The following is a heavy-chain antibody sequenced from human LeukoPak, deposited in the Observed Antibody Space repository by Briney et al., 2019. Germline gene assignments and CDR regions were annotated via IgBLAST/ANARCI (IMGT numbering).Heavy chain of an antibody. CDR1: GFTFSSYS. CDR3: ARRMGSYYYDSSGYRGDAFDI. CDR2: ISSSSSTI. V-gene: IGHV3-48*01. D-gene: IGHD3-22*01. J-gene: IGHJ3*02. Sequence: PGGSLRLSCAASGFTFSSYSMNWVRQAPGKGLEWVSYISSSSSTIYYADSVKGRFTISRDNAKNSLYLQMNSLRAEDTAVYYCARRMGSYYYDSSGYRGDAFDIWGQGTMVTVSS.